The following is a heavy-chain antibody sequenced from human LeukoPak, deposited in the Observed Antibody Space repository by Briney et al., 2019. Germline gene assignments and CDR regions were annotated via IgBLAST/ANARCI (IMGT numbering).Heavy chain of an antibody. D-gene: IGHD3-9*01. J-gene: IGHJ4*02. Sequence: ASVKVSCKASGYTFTTYGISWVRQAPGQGLEWMGWISAYNGNTNYAQKLQGRVSMTTDTSTSTAYMELRSLTSDDTAVYYCARDRDILTAYYMNYWGQGTLVTASS. CDR1: GYTFTTYG. V-gene: IGHV1-18*04. CDR2: ISAYNGNT. CDR3: ARDRDILTAYYMNY.